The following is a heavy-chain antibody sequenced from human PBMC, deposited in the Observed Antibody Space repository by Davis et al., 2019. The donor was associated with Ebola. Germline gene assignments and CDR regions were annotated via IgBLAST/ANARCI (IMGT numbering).Heavy chain of an antibody. J-gene: IGHJ3*02. D-gene: IGHD5-12*01. CDR2: IIPILGIA. V-gene: IGHV1-69*02. CDR3: TTPGGQDSGYDFFVN. CDR1: GGTFSSYT. Sequence: AASVKVSCKASGGTFSSYTISWVRQAPGQGLEWMGRIIPILGIANYAQKFQGRVTITADKSTSTVYMDLSSLRSEDTALSYCTTPGGQDSGYDFFVNWGQGTMVTFS.